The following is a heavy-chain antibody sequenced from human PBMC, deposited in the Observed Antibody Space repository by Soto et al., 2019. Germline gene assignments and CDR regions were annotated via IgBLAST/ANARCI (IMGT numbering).Heavy chain of an antibody. J-gene: IGHJ6*02. V-gene: IGHV1-18*04. CDR3: ARERYCSSTSCYGFYYYYYGMDV. Sequence: ASVKVSCKASGYTFTGYYMHWVRQAPGQGLEWMGWISAYNGNTNYAQKLQGRVTMTTDTSTSTAYMELRSLRSDDTAVYYCARERYCSSTSCYGFYYYYYGMDVWGQGTTVTVSS. CDR1: GYTFTGYY. D-gene: IGHD2-2*01. CDR2: ISAYNGNT.